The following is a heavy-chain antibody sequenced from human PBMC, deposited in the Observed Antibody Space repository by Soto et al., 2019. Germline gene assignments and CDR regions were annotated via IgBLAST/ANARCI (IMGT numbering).Heavy chain of an antibody. V-gene: IGHV4-31*03. Sequence: SETLSLTCTVSGGSISSGGYYWSWIRQHPGKGLEWIGYIYYSGSTYYNPSLKSRVTISVDTSKNQFSLKLSSVTAADTAVYYCARVNQGSGSYYNAPFVYWFDPWGQGTLVTVSS. CDR1: GGSISSGGYY. J-gene: IGHJ5*02. D-gene: IGHD3-10*01. CDR3: ARVNQGSGSYYNAPFVYWFDP. CDR2: IYYSGST.